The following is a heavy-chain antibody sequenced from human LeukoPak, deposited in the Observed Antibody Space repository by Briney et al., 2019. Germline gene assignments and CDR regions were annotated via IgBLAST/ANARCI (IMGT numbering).Heavy chain of an antibody. Sequence: PGGSLRLSCAASGFSLSSYWMHWVRQAPGKGLVWVARINSDGSSTCYADSVKGRFTIARDNAKNTLYLQMNSLRAEDTAVYYCATRDYFDYWGQGTLVTVSS. CDR2: INSDGSST. CDR1: GFSLSSYW. CDR3: ATRDYFDY. D-gene: IGHD5-24*01. J-gene: IGHJ4*02. V-gene: IGHV3-74*01.